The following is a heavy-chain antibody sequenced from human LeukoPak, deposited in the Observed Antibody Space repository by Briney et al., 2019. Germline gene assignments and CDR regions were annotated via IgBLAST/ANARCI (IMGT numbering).Heavy chain of an antibody. D-gene: IGHD2-21*02. V-gene: IGHV3-30-3*02. J-gene: IGHJ4*02. CDR1: GFTFSSYA. CDR2: ISYDGSNK. CDR3: AQGGHDFNPFYY. Sequence: PGRSLRLSCAASGFTFSSYAMHWVRQAPGKGLEWVAVISYDGSNKYYADSVRGRFTISRDKSKNTLYLQLNSLRPEDTAVYFCAQGGHDFNPFYYWGQGTLVTVSS.